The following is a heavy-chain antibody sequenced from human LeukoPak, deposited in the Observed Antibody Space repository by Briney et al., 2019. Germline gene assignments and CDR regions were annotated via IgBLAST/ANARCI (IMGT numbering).Heavy chain of an antibody. D-gene: IGHD1-26*01. V-gene: IGHV3-9*01. J-gene: IGHJ4*02. CDR2: ISWNSGSI. CDR3: AKDSFTGATGDFDY. CDR1: GFTFDDYA. Sequence: GRSLRLSCAASGFTFDDYAMHWVRQAPGKGLEWVSGISWNSGSIGYADSVKGRFTISRDNAKNSLYLQMNSLRAEDTALYYCAKDSFTGATGDFDYWGQGTLVTVSS.